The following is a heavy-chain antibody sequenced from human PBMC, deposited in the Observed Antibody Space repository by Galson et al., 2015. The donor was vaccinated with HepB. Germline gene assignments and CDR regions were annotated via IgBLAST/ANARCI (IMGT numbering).Heavy chain of an antibody. D-gene: IGHD6-19*01. V-gene: IGHV3-48*04. Sequence: SLRLSCAASGFTFSSYSMNWVRQAPGKGLEWVSYISSSSTIYYADSVKGRFTISRDNAKNSLYLQMNSLRAEDTAVYYCARDRQWRYHDYWGQGTLVTVSS. CDR3: ARDRQWRYHDY. CDR1: GFTFSSYS. J-gene: IGHJ4*02. CDR2: ISSSSTI.